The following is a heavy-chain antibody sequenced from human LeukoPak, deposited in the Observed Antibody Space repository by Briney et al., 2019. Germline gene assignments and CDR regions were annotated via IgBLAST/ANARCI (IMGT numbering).Heavy chain of an antibody. Sequence: PSETLSLTCAVYGGSFSGYYWSWIRQPPGKGLEWIGEINHSGSTNYNPSLKSRVTISVDTSKNQFSLKLSSVTAADTAVYYCARRNWRPRYYDILTGYYSLLYNWFDPWGQGTLVTVSS. CDR1: GGSFSGYY. J-gene: IGHJ5*02. CDR3: ARRNWRPRYYDILTGYYSLLYNWFDP. CDR2: INHSGST. D-gene: IGHD3-9*01. V-gene: IGHV4-34*01.